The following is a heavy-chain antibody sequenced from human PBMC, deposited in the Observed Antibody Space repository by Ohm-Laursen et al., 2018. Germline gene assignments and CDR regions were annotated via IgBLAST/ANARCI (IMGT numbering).Heavy chain of an antibody. CDR2: INPNSGGT. CDR1: GYTFTGYY. Sequence: SVKVSCKASGYTFTGYYMHWVRQAPGQGLEWMGWINPNSGGTNYAQKFRGRVTMTRDTSISTAYMELSRLTSDDTAVYYCATSVKIAATGTIYFRHWGQGTLVTVSS. J-gene: IGHJ1*01. V-gene: IGHV1-2*02. D-gene: IGHD6-13*01. CDR3: ATSVKIAATGTIYFRH.